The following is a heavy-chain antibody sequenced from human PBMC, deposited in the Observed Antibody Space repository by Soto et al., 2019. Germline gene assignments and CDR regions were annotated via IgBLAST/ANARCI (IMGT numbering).Heavy chain of an antibody. CDR3: AKDHGTYGPNWIDS. V-gene: IGHV4-59*01. Sequence: SVTLSVTCTVAGGSISNYDWSWIRQATGKRLEWIGYIYYTTNYNPSLKSRVTISADTSKNQISLKLTSVTAEDTAVYYCAKDHGTYGPNWIDSWGQGTLVTVSS. CDR1: GGSISNYD. CDR2: IYYTT. J-gene: IGHJ5*01. D-gene: IGHD3-10*01.